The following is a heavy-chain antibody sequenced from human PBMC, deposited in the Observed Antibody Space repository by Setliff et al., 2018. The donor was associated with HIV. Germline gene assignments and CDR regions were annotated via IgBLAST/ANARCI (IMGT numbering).Heavy chain of an antibody. D-gene: IGHD6-13*01. CDR1: GGSISSGSYY. CDR2: INHSGRT. V-gene: IGHV4-39*07. Sequence: SETLSLTCTVSGGSISSGSYYWSWIRQAPGKGPEWIGEINHSGRTKYNPSLKSRVTTSVDTSKNQFSLRLSSVTAADTAVYYCVRVSCSSWYSIPRNYYYSMDVWGEGTTVTVSS. CDR3: VRVSCSSWYSIPRNYYYSMDV. J-gene: IGHJ6*03.